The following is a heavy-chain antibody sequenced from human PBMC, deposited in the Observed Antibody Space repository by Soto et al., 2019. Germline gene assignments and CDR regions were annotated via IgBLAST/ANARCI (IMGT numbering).Heavy chain of an antibody. CDR1: GGTFSSYA. Sequence: SVKVSCKASGGTFSSYAISWVRQAPGQGLEWMGEIIPIFGTANYAQKFQGRVTITADESTSTAYMELSSLRSEDTAVYYCARGGLVGVVVTAIQTDAFDIWGQGTMVTVSS. D-gene: IGHD2-21*02. J-gene: IGHJ3*02. CDR2: IIPIFGTA. V-gene: IGHV1-69*13. CDR3: ARGGLVGVVVTAIQTDAFDI.